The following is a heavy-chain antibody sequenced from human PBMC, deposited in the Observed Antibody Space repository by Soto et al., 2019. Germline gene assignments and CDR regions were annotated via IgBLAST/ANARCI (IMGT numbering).Heavy chain of an antibody. CDR1: GGSIRSYY. Sequence: QVQLQESGPGLVKPSETLSLTCAVSGGSIRSYYCSWFRQPPGKGLEWIGYISYLLRTTYNPSLQRRVSISADTTKKQFSLKVNSVTAADTAVYYCACGNWITFDSWGQGTLVSVSS. CDR3: ACGNWITFDS. D-gene: IGHD1-26*01. CDR2: ISYLLRT. V-gene: IGHV4-59*01. J-gene: IGHJ4*02.